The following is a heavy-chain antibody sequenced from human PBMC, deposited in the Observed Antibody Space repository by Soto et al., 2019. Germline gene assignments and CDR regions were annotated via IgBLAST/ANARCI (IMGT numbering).Heavy chain of an antibody. Sequence: QVQLQESGPGLVKPSQTLSLTCTVSGGSISSGGYYWSWIRQHPGKGLEWNGYIYYSGSTYYNPSLKSRVTISVDTSKNQFSLKLSSVTAADTAVYYCARDRTTAMVRHFDLWGRGTLVTVSS. D-gene: IGHD5-18*01. CDR3: ARDRTTAMVRHFDL. CDR1: GGSISSGGYY. V-gene: IGHV4-31*03. CDR2: IYYSGST. J-gene: IGHJ2*01.